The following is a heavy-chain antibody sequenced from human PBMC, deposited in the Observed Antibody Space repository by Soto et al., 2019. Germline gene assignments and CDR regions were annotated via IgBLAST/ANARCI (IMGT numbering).Heavy chain of an antibody. CDR1: GGSFSGYY. D-gene: IGHD3-3*01. CDR2: INHSGST. J-gene: IGHJ3*02. V-gene: IGHV4-34*01. CDR3: ARDSREYDFWSGYRESDAFEI. Sequence: PSETLSLTCAVYGGSFSGYYWSWIRQPPGKGLEWIGEINHSGSTNYNPSLKSRVTISVDTSKNQFSLKLSSVTAADTAVYYCARDSREYDFWSGYRESDAFEIWGQGTMVTVSS.